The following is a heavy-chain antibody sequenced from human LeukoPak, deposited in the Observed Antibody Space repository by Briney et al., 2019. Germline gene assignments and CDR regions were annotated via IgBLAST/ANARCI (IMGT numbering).Heavy chain of an antibody. CDR3: ARGPRNSSSYQYFQH. D-gene: IGHD6-13*01. Sequence: GGSLRLSCAASGFTFSTYSMNWVRQAPGKGLDWVSSISSSSSYIYYADSVKGRFTISRDNAKNSLYLQMNSLRAEDTAVYYCARGPRNSSSYQYFQHWGQGTLVTVSS. CDR1: GFTFSTYS. J-gene: IGHJ1*01. V-gene: IGHV3-21*01. CDR2: ISSSSSYI.